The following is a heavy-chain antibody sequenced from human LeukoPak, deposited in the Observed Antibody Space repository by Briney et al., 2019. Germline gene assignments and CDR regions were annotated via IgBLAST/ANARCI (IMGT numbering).Heavy chain of an antibody. CDR2: VKQDGSEK. CDR3: GRGGVFHVVFDI. J-gene: IGHJ3*02. CDR1: GFTVSSNY. D-gene: IGHD2-8*02. Sequence: PGGSLRLSCAASGFTVSSNYMSWVRQAPGKGLEWVANVKQDGSEKFDVDSVKGRFTTSRDNAKNSLFLQMNSLRAEDTAVYFCGRGGVFHVVFDIGGKGTRVPV. V-gene: IGHV3-7*04.